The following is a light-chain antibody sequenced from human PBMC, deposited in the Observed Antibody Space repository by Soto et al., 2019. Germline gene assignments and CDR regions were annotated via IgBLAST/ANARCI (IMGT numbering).Light chain of an antibody. CDR1: SSDVGGYNY. Sequence: QSALTQPASVSGSPGQSITIPCTGTSSDVGGYNYVSWYQQHPGKAPKLMIYEVRNRPSGVSTRFSGCKSGNTASLTISGLQAEDEADYYCSSYTRTTTPLVFGGGTKLTVL. CDR3: SSYTRTTTPLV. CDR2: EVR. J-gene: IGLJ2*01. V-gene: IGLV2-14*01.